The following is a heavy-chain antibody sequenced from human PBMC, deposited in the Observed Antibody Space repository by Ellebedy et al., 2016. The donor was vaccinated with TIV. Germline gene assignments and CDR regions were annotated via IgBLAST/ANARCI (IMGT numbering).Heavy chain of an antibody. CDR2: LDARVGST. CDR3: ASVPSAGADF. J-gene: IGHJ4*02. V-gene: IGHV1-46*01. D-gene: IGHD4-17*01. Sequence: ASVTVSCKASGYPFTKYYFHWIRQAPGQGLEWMGVLDARVGSTTYAETLQGRITMTRDMSTRTVYMALSSLRSDDTAVYYCASVPSAGADFWGQGTLVTVSS. CDR1: GYPFTKYY.